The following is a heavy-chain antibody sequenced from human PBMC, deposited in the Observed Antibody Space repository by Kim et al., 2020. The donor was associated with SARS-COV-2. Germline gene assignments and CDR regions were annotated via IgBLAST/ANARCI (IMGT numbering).Heavy chain of an antibody. CDR2: IYYSGST. J-gene: IGHJ4*01. CDR1: GGSISSSSYY. V-gene: IGHV4-39*07. D-gene: IGHD6-19*01. Sequence: SETLSLTCTVSGGSISSSSYYWGWIRQPPGKGLEWIGSIYYSGSTYYNPSLKSRVTISVDTSKNQFSLKLSSVTAADTAVYYCARMPISYSSGWSYFDY. CDR3: ARMPISYSSGWSYFDY.